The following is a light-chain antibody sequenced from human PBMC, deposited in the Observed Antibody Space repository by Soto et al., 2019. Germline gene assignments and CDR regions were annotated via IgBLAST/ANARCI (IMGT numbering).Light chain of an antibody. CDR2: DAS. CDR1: QSVDIW. Sequence: DIQMTQSPSTLSASVGDRVTITCRATQSVDIWLAWYQQKPGKGPELLVYDASTVQSGVPSRFSGGGSGTEFTLTISDLRPDDFATYYCQQYHTSWTFGQGTKVDIK. CDR3: QQYHTSWT. J-gene: IGKJ1*01. V-gene: IGKV1-5*01.